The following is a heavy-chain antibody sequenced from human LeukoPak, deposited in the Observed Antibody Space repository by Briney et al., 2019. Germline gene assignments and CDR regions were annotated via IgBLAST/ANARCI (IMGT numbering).Heavy chain of an antibody. CDR1: GGTFISYA. CDR3: ATDYDPKGAIVGATLDY. CDR2: IIPIFGTA. D-gene: IGHD1-26*01. J-gene: IGHJ4*02. Sequence: GASVKVSCKASGGTFISYAISWVRQAPGQGLEWMGGIIPIFGTANYAQKFQGRVTMTEDTSTDTAYMELSSLRSEDTAVYYCATDYDPKGAIVGATLDYWGQGTLVTVSS. V-gene: IGHV1-69*06.